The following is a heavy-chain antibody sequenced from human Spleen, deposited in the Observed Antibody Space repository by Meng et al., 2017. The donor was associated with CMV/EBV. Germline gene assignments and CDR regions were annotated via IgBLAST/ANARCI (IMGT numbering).Heavy chain of an antibody. V-gene: IGHV3-74*01. Sequence: GESLKISCAASGFTYDVYAMHWVRQVPGKGLVWVSRINGDGSSTDYADSVKGRITISRDNAKNSLYLQMNSLRAEDTAVYHCARGGGARYYDFWSGYPHDAFDIWGQGTMVTVSS. CDR3: ARGGGARYYDFWSGYPHDAFDI. D-gene: IGHD3-3*01. CDR1: GFTYDVYA. CDR2: INGDGSST. J-gene: IGHJ3*02.